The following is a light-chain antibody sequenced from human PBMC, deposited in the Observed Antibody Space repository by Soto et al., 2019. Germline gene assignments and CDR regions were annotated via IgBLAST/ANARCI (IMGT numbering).Light chain of an antibody. CDR2: GAS. J-gene: IGKJ5*01. CDR1: QSVSTN. Sequence: EIVVTQSPATLSVSPGERATLSCRTGQSVSTNLAWYQQKPGQAPRLLIYGASTRASGVSARFSGSGSGTEFTLTISSLQSEDFAVYYCQHSNNWSAFGQGTRLEIK. V-gene: IGKV3-15*01. CDR3: QHSNNWSA.